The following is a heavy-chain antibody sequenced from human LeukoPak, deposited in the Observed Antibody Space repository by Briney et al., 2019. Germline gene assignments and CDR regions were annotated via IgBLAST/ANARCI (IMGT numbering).Heavy chain of an antibody. CDR3: ATAGAFYFQN. CDR2: IDGDARTI. V-gene: IGHV3-74*01. D-gene: IGHD1-1*01. CDR1: GFTFSTTW. Sequence: PGGSLRLSCAASGFTFSTTWVHWVRQAPGQGLVWVSRIDGDARTIDYADSVKGRFIISRDNAKNTLYLQMNSLRPEDTAVYYCATAGAFYFQNWGQGTPVTVSS. J-gene: IGHJ4*02.